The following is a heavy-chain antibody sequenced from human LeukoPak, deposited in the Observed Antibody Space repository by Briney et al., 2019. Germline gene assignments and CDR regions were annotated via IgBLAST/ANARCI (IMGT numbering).Heavy chain of an antibody. D-gene: IGHD6-19*01. CDR3: ARERIKAAGTGNFGY. V-gene: IGHV1-69*13. J-gene: IGHJ4*02. CDR1: GGTFSSYA. CDR2: IIPIFGTA. Sequence: WASVKVSCKASGGTFSSYAISWVRQAPGQGLEWMGGIIPIFGTANYAQKFQGRVTITADETTSTAYMELSSLRSEDTAVYYCARERIKAAGTGNFGYWGQGTLVTVSS.